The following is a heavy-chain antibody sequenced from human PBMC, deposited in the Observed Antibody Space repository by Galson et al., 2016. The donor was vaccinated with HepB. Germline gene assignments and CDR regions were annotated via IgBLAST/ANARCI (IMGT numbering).Heavy chain of an antibody. V-gene: IGHV1-18*01. Sequence: VKVSCKASGYSFTSHSISWVRQAPGQGLEWMGYITTYSGDTYYAPNLQGRVTMTTDTSTRTAYMELRSLRSDDTAVYYCASDRDNYGSGSDYWGQGTLVTVSS. D-gene: IGHD3-10*01. CDR1: GYSFTSHS. CDR3: ASDRDNYGSGSDY. CDR2: ITTYSGDT. J-gene: IGHJ4*02.